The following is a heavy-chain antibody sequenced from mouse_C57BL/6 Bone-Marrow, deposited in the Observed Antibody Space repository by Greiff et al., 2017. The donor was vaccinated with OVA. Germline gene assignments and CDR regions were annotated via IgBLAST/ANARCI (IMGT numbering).Heavy chain of an antibody. D-gene: IGHD2-4*01. CDR1: GYTFTSYW. Sequence: VQLQQQSGAELVKPGASVKLSCKASGYTFTSYWMQWVKQRPGQGLEWIGEIDPSDSYTNYNQKFKGKATLTVDTSSSTAYMQLSSLTSEDSAVYYCARGGDYDTYWGQGTLVTVSA. CDR3: ARGGDYDTY. CDR2: IDPSDSYT. V-gene: IGHV1-50*01. J-gene: IGHJ3*01.